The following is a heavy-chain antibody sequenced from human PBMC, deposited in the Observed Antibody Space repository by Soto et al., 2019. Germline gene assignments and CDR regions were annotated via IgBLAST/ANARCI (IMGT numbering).Heavy chain of an antibody. D-gene: IGHD5-12*01. J-gene: IGHJ4*02. CDR2: ISSSSSYI. CDR3: ARDYIVATRRHCDPSS. CDR1: GFTFSSYS. V-gene: IGHV3-21*01. Sequence: GGSLRLSCAASGFTFSSYSMNWVRQAPGKGLEWVSSISSSSSYIYYADSVKGRFTISRDNAKNSLYLQMNSLRAEDTAVYYCARDYIVATRRHCDPSSWGQGTLVTVSS.